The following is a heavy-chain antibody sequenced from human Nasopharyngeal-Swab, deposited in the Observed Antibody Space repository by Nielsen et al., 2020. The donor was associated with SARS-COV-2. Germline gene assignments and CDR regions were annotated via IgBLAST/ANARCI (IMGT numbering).Heavy chain of an antibody. CDR3: ARDASGNYHLDY. CDR1: GDSVSSNSAN. J-gene: IGHJ4*02. V-gene: IGHV6-1*01. D-gene: IGHD3-10*01. Sequence: SCAISGDSVSSNSANWNWIRQSPSRGLEWLGRTYYRSKWYNGYAVSVKGRISINPDTSKNQFSLQLSSVTPEDTAVYYCARDASGNYHLDYWGQGTLFTVSS. CDR2: TYYRSKWYN.